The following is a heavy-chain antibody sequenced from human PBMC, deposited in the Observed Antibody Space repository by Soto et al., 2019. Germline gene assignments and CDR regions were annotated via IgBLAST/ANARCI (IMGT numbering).Heavy chain of an antibody. CDR2: ISGSGGST. Sequence: EVQLLESGGGLVQPGGSLRLSCAASGFTFSSYAMSWVRQAPGKGLEWVSAISGSGGSTYYADSVKGRFTISRDNSKNTLYLQMNSLRAEDTAVYYCAKDGKSQSRAITIFGVVPYYYYGMDVWGQGTTVTVSS. CDR3: AKDGKSQSRAITIFGVVPYYYYGMDV. J-gene: IGHJ6*02. D-gene: IGHD3-3*01. CDR1: GFTFSSYA. V-gene: IGHV3-23*01.